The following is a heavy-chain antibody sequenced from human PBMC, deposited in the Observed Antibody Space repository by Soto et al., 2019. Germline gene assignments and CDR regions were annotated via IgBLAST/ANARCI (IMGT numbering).Heavy chain of an antibody. D-gene: IGHD1-7*01. CDR2: MNPNSGNT. Sequence: ASMKVSCKASGYTFTSYDINWVRQATGQGLEWMGWMNPNSGNTGYAQKFQGRVTMTRNTSISTAYMELSSLRSEDTAVYYCARGKLHPINYYYGMDVWGQGTTVTVSS. CDR1: GYTFTSYD. CDR3: ARGKLHPINYYYGMDV. V-gene: IGHV1-8*01. J-gene: IGHJ6*02.